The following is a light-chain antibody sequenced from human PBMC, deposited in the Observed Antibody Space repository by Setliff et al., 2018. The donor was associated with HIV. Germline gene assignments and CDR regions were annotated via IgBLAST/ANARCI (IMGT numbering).Light chain of an antibody. V-gene: IGLV1-47*01. CDR3: AAWDDSLSGFYV. CDR1: SSNIGSNY. Sequence: SVLTQPPSASGTPRQRVTISCSGSSSNIGSNYVYWYQQLPGTAPKLLSYRNNQRPSGVPDRFSGSKSGTSASLAISGPRSEDEADYYCAAWDDSLSGFYVFGTGTQVTVL. CDR2: RNN. J-gene: IGLJ1*01.